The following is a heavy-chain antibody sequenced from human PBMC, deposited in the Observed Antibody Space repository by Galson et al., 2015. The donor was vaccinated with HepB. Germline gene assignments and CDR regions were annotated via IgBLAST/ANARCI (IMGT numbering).Heavy chain of an antibody. V-gene: IGHV3-30*04. D-gene: IGHD3-9*01. J-gene: IGHJ4*02. CDR1: GFTFSSYA. CDR2: ISYDGSNK. Sequence: SLRLSCAASGFTFSSYAMHWVRQAPGKGLEWVAVISYDGSNKYYADSVKGRFTISRDNSKNTLYLQMNSLRAEDTAVYYCASSSYYDILTGYYLDYWGQGTLVTVSS. CDR3: ASSSYYDILTGYYLDY.